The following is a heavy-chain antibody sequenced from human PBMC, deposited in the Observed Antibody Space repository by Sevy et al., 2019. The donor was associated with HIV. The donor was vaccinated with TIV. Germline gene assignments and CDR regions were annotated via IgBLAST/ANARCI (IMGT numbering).Heavy chain of an antibody. CDR2: ISSSSNYI. CDR3: AKRLVSWDGMDV. D-gene: IGHD1-20*01. J-gene: IGHJ6*02. CDR1: EFTFSTYA. V-gene: IGHV3-21*01. Sequence: GGSLRLSCVASEFTFSTYAMNWVRQAPGKGLEWVSFISSSSNYIYYADSVKGRFTISRDNAKNLLYLQMNSLRAEDTAVYYCAKRLVSWDGMDVWGQGTTVTVSS.